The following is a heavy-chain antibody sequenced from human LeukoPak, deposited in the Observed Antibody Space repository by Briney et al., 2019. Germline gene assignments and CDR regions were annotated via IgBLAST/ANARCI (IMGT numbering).Heavy chain of an antibody. CDR3: ARKSIVATKNFDY. CDR1: GGSFSGYY. CDR2: INHSGST. Sequence: SETLSLTCAVYGGSFSGYYWSWIRQPPGKGLEWIGEINHSGSTNYNPSLKSRVTISVDTSKNQFSLKLSSVTAADTAVYYCARKSIVATKNFDYWXQXTLVTVSS. D-gene: IGHD6-25*01. V-gene: IGHV4-34*01. J-gene: IGHJ4*02.